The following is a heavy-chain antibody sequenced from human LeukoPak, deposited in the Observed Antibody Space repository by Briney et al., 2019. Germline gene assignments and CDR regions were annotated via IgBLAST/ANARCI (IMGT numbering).Heavy chain of an antibody. Sequence: ASVTVSCKASGYTFTSYGISWVRQAPGQGLEWMGGISAYNGNTNYAQKLQGRVTMTTDTSTSTAYMELRSLRSDDTAVYYCARAERVDLWFDPWGQGTLVTVSS. CDR3: ARAERVDLWFDP. V-gene: IGHV1-18*01. CDR2: ISAYNGNT. J-gene: IGHJ5*02. CDR1: GYTFTSYG.